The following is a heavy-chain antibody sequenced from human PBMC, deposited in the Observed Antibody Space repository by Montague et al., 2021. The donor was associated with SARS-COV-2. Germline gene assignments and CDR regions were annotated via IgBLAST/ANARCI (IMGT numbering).Heavy chain of an antibody. J-gene: IGHJ4*02. D-gene: IGHD1-20*01. Sequence: SLRPSCAASGFTLSTYWMTWVRQAPGKGLEWVANIKEDGSEKHYVDSVKGRFTISRDNAENSLYLQMNSLRAEDTAVYYCARDKRYNWIPDYWGQGTLVTVSS. CDR1: GFTLSTYW. V-gene: IGHV3-7*03. CDR3: ARDKRYNWIPDY. CDR2: IKEDGSEK.